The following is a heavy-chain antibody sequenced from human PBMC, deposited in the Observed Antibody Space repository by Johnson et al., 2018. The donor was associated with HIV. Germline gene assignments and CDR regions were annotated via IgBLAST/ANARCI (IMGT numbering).Heavy chain of an antibody. CDR3: TTRPGSATRWGGSFVS. D-gene: IGHD3-16*01. CDR2: IKSNIDGGTT. CDR1: GFTFNRAW. Sequence: VQLVESGGGLVKPGGSLRLSCAASGFTFNRAWMSWVRQAPGKGLEWVGRIKSNIDGGTTDNAVPVNGRLSIARNDSNTRLYLQMNNLKTVDRAVYYCTTRPGSATRWGGSFVSWGQGTMVTVSS. V-gene: IGHV3-15*01. J-gene: IGHJ3*02.